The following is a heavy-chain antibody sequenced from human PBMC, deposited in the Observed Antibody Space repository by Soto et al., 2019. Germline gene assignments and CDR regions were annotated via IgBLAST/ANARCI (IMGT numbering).Heavy chain of an antibody. V-gene: IGHV3-33*01. CDR1: GFTFSSYG. D-gene: IGHD3-3*01. CDR3: AREYCYNTHCPNDY. CDR2: IWNDGSNK. J-gene: IGHJ4*02. Sequence: GGSLRLSCAASGFTFSSYGMHWVRQAPGKGLEGVAVIWNDGSNKYYADSVKGRFTISRDNSKNTLYLQMNSLRAEDTAVYYCAREYCYNTHCPNDYWGQGTLVTVSS.